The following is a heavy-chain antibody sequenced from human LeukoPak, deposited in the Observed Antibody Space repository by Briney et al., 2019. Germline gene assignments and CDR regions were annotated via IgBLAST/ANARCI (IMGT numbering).Heavy chain of an antibody. CDR1: GYSISSGYY. CDR2: IYHSGST. D-gene: IGHD3-16*01. J-gene: IGHJ4*02. Sequence: SETLSLTCTVSGYSISSGYYWGWIRQPPGEGLEWIGSIYHSGSTYYNPSLKSRVTISVDTSKNQFSLKLSSVTAADTAVYYCACHYGYVWAPFDYWGQGTLVTVSS. V-gene: IGHV4-38-2*02. CDR3: ACHYGYVWAPFDY.